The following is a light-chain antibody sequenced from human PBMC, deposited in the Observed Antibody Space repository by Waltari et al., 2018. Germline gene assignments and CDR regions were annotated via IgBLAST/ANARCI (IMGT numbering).Light chain of an antibody. CDR2: GAS. CDR3: QQYNNWPYT. CDR1: QRFSSN. V-gene: IGKV3-15*01. J-gene: IGKJ2*01. Sequence: EIVMTQSPATLSVSPGERATLPCRASQRFSSNLAWYQQKPGQAPRLLIYGASTRATGIPARFSGSGSGTEFTLTISSLQSEDFAVYYCQQYNNWPYTFGQGTKVEIK.